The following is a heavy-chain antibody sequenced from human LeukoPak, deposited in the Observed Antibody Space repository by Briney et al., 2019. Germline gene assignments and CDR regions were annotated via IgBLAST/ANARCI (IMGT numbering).Heavy chain of an antibody. CDR3: ARSQRPSITIFGVVTRKYYFDY. CDR1: GYTFTSYD. D-gene: IGHD3-3*01. J-gene: IGHJ4*02. Sequence: ASVKVSCKASGYTFTSYDINWLRQATGQGLEWMGWMNPNSGNTGYAQKFQGRVTMTRNTSISTAYMELRSLRSEDTAVYYCARSQRPSITIFGVVTRKYYFDYWGQGTLVTVSS. CDR2: MNPNSGNT. V-gene: IGHV1-8*01.